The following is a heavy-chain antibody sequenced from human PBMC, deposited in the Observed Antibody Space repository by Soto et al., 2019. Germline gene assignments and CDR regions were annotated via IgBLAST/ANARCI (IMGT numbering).Heavy chain of an antibody. J-gene: IGHJ6*02. CDR3: AREGWYGGYYYGMDV. CDR2: FNPNSGGT. D-gene: IGHD6-19*01. V-gene: IGHV1-2*02. CDR1: GYTFTGYY. Sequence: QVQLVQSGAEVKKPGASVKVSCKASGYTFTGYYMHWVRQAPGQGLEWMGWFNPNSGGTNYAQKFRGRVTMTRDTSISKAYMEVRRLRSDDMDVYYCAREGWYGGYYYGMDVWGQGTTVTVSS.